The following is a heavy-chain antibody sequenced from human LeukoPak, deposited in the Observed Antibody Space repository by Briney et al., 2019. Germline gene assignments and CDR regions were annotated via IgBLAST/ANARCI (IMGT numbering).Heavy chain of an antibody. D-gene: IGHD3-10*01. V-gene: IGHV3-53*01. J-gene: IGHJ4*02. CDR3: ARDPHYSGSGSYSY. Sequence: GGSLRLSCTASGFTVNSSDMIWVRQARGKGLEGVSIIYSGGLPYYADSVRSRFTISRDNSKNTLYLQMNSLRAEDTAVYFCARDPHYSGSGSYSYWGQGTLVTVSA. CDR1: GFTVNSSD. CDR2: IYSGGLP.